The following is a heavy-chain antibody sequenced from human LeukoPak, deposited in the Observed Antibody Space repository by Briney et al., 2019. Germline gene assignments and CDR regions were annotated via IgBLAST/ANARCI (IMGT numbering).Heavy chain of an antibody. V-gene: IGHV3-48*04. CDR3: SRLRGYSYGYGDY. J-gene: IGHJ4*02. CDR1: GLTFSSYS. CDR2: ISSSGSTI. D-gene: IGHD5-18*01. Sequence: GGSLRLSCAASGLTFSSYSMNWVRQAPGKGREWVSYISSSGSTIDYADPVKGRFTISRDNAKNSLYLQMTSLRAEDTAVYSCSRLRGYSYGYGDYWGQGTLVTVSS.